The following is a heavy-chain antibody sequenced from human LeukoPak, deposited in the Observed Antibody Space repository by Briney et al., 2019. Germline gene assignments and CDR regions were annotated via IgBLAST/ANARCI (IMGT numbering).Heavy chain of an antibody. CDR2: ISGSGVST. V-gene: IGHV3-23*01. D-gene: IGHD2-15*01. J-gene: IGHJ4*02. CDR1: GFTFSDYA. CDR3: AKDDIVVVVAATHFDY. Sequence: GGSLRLSCAVSGFTFSDYAMSWVRQAPGKGLEWVSGISGSGVSTHYADSVKGRFTISRDNSKSTLYLQTDSLRAGDTAVYYCAKDDIVVVVAATHFDYWGQGTLVTVSS.